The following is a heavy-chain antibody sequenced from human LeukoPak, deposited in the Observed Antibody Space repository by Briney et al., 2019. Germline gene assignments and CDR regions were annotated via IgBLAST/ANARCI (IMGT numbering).Heavy chain of an antibody. CDR2: ISAYNGNT. CDR1: GYTFTHHG. CDR3: ARDGYYYDSSGYPHFDY. J-gene: IGHJ4*02. V-gene: IGHV1-18*01. Sequence: ASVKVSCKASGYTFTHHGITWVRQAPGQGLEWMGWISAYNGNTNYAQKLQGRVTMTTDTSTSTAYMELRSLRSDDTAVYYCARDGYYYDSSGYPHFDYWGQGTLVTVSS. D-gene: IGHD3-22*01.